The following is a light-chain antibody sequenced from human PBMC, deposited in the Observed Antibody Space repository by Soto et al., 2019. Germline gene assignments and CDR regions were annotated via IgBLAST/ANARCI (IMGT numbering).Light chain of an antibody. Sequence: QSVLTQPPSASGTPGQRVTISCSGGNSNIGTNAVNWYQQLPGTAPKLLIYNNNQRPSGVPDRFSGSKSGTSASLAISGLQSEDEADYYCAEWDDSLNGYVFGTGNKVTVL. CDR2: NNN. CDR1: NSNIGTNA. CDR3: AEWDDSLNGYV. J-gene: IGLJ1*01. V-gene: IGLV1-44*01.